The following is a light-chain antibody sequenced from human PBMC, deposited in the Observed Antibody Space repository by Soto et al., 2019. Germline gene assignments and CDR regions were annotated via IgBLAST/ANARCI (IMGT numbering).Light chain of an antibody. J-gene: IGKJ4*01. CDR1: QNIRTN. Sequence: EVLMTQSPATLSVSPGARATLSCRATQNIRTNLAWYQQKPGQAPRLLIYGASTRATDIPARFSGSGSGTEFTLTITSLQSEDFAIYSCQQYNNWPLTFGGGTNVEIK. CDR2: GAS. CDR3: QQYNNWPLT. V-gene: IGKV3-15*01.